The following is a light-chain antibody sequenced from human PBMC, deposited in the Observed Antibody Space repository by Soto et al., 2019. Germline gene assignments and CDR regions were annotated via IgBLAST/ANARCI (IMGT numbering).Light chain of an antibody. V-gene: IGLV2-14*01. CDR2: EVN. CDR3: SSYGGYNNVV. J-gene: IGLJ1*01. CDR1: SSDIGVYNY. Sequence: QSVLTQPASVSGSPGQSITFSCTGTSSDIGVYNYVSWYQQHPGKAPKLMIYEVNNRPSGVSNRFSGSKSGNTASLTISGLQAEDEAAYYCSSYGGYNNVVFGTGTKVTVL.